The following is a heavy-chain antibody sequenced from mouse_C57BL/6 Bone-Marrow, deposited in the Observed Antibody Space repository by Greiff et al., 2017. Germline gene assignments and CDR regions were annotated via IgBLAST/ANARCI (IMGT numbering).Heavy chain of an antibody. CDR2: ISYDGSN. Sequence: EVKLMESGPGLVKPSQSLSLTCSVTGYSITSGYYWNWIRQFPGNKLEWMGYISYDGSNNYNPSLKNRISITRDTSKNQFFLKLNSVTTEDTATYYCATIYYDYDRFAYWGQGTLVTVSA. V-gene: IGHV3-6*01. J-gene: IGHJ3*01. D-gene: IGHD2-4*01. CDR3: ATIYYDYDRFAY. CDR1: GYSITSGYY.